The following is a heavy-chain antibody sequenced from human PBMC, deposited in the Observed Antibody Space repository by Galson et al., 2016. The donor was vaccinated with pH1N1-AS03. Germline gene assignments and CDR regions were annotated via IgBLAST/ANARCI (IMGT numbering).Heavy chain of an antibody. J-gene: IGHJ6*02. CDR3: ARVLTPGYFHTMDV. D-gene: IGHD2/OR15-2a*01. Sequence: LSLTCAVSGDSVSGGHWWTWVRQSPGKGLEWIGYIYLRGSTDYNPSLADRVIISADRSTNDFSLTLSSVTAADTAVYYCARVLTPGYFHTMDVWGRGTTVTVSS. V-gene: IGHV4-4*02. CDR2: IYLRGST. CDR1: GDSVSGGHW.